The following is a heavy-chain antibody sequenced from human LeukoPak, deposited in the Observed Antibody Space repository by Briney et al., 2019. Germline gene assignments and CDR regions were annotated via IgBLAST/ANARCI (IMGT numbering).Heavy chain of an antibody. CDR3: ARHCGNSYGPIDY. CDR1: GGSISSNGYY. D-gene: IGHD5-18*01. Sequence: SETLSLTCTVSGGSISSNGYYWGWIRQPPGQGLEGIGSMYHSGYTYYNPSLKSRVTISLDTSKNQFSLKLSSVTAADTAVYYCARHCGNSYGPIDYWGQGTLVTVSS. J-gene: IGHJ4*02. V-gene: IGHV4-39*01. CDR2: MYHSGYT.